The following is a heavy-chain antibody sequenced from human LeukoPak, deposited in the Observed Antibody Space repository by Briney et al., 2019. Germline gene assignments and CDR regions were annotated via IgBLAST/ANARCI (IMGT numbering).Heavy chain of an antibody. V-gene: IGHV4-34*01. Sequence: KPSETLSLTCAVYGGSFSGYYWTWIRPPPGKGLEWIGEINHSGSTNYNPSLKSRVTISVDTSKNQFSLKLSSVTAADTAVYYCAAFLLQQINVFDIWGQGTMVTVSS. CDR2: INHSGST. CDR3: AAFLLQQINVFDI. D-gene: IGHD1-1*01. J-gene: IGHJ3*02. CDR1: GGSFSGYY.